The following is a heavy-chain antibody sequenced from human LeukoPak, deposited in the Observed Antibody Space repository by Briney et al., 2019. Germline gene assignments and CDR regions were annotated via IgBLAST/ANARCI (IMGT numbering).Heavy chain of an antibody. CDR1: GGTFSSYA. Sequence: ASVKVSCKASGGTFSSYAISWVRQAPGQGLEGMGGIIPIFGTANYAQKFQGRVTITADESTSTAYMELSSLRSEDTAVYYCAGVFGVVTMRYYYYYMDVWGKGTTVTVSS. CDR2: IIPIFGTA. D-gene: IGHD3-3*01. J-gene: IGHJ6*03. CDR3: AGVFGVVTMRYYYYYMDV. V-gene: IGHV1-69*13.